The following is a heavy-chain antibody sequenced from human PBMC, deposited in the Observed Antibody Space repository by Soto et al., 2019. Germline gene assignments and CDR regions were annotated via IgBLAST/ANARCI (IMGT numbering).Heavy chain of an antibody. CDR2: ISYDGSNQ. CDR3: AKDQASGQGSFDS. V-gene: IGHV3-30*18. J-gene: IGHJ4*02. Sequence: PVGSLRLSCAASGFTFNIYGMHWVRQAPDKGLEWVALISYDGSNQYYADSVKGRFTISRDNSKNTLFLQMNSLRADDTAVYYCAKDQASGQGSFDSWGQGTLVTVSS. CDR1: GFTFNIYG.